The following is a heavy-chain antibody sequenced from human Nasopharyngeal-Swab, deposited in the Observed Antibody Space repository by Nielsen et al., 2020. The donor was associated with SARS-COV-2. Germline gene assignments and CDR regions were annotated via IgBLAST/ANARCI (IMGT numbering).Heavy chain of an antibody. V-gene: IGHV3-21*01. CDR1: GFTFSSYS. CDR3: ARSPSYYDFWSGYSFNYYYYYYMDV. D-gene: IGHD3-3*01. J-gene: IGHJ6*03. CDR2: ISSSSSYI. Sequence: GGSLRRSCAASGFTFSSYSMNWVRQAPGKGLEWVSSISSSSSYIYYADSVKGRFTISRDNAKNSLYLQMNSLRAEDTAVYYCARSPSYYDFWSGYSFNYYYYYYMDVWGKGTTVTVSS.